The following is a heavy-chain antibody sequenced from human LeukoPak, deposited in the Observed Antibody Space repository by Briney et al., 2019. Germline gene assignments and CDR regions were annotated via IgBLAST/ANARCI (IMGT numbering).Heavy chain of an antibody. J-gene: IGHJ6*03. V-gene: IGHV4-59*01. CDR2: IYYSGGT. CDR3: ARTTEGGYTYDYFYYYYMDV. CDR1: GGSISSYY. Sequence: PSETLSLTCTVSGGSISSYYWSWIRQPPGKGLEWIGYIYYSGGTNYNPSLKSRVTISVDTSKNQFSLKLSSVTAADTAVYFCARTTEGGYTYDYFYYYYMDVWGKGTTVTISS. D-gene: IGHD5-18*01.